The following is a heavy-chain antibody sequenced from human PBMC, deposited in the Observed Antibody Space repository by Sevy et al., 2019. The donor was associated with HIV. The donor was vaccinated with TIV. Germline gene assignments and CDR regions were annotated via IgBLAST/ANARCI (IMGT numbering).Heavy chain of an antibody. J-gene: IGHJ4*02. V-gene: IGHV4-39*01. Sequence: SETLSLTCSVSGVSISSSSYDWGWIRQPSGKGLEGIGSIYYSGSTYYNPSLMSRVTVSVDTSKNQFSLNLRSVTATDTAVYYWARHGGIVDRAFDFWGRGTLVTVSS. CDR1: GVSISSSSYD. D-gene: IGHD2-21*01. CDR3: ARHGGIVDRAFDF. CDR2: IYYSGST.